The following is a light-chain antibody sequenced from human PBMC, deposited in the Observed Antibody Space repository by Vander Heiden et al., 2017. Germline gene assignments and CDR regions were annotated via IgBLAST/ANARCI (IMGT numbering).Light chain of an antibody. CDR2: DVS. Sequence: QSALTQPPSASVSPGPSVTISCTGTSSDVGGYNYVSGYQQHPGKAPKLIVYDVSERPSGVPDRFSGSKSGNTASLTVSGLQAEDEADYYCSSYAGRNNVVFGGGTKLTVL. CDR3: SSYAGRNNVV. J-gene: IGLJ2*01. V-gene: IGLV2-8*01. CDR1: SSDVGGYNY.